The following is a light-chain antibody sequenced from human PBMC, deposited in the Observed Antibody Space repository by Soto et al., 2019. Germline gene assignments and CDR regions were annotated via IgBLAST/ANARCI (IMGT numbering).Light chain of an antibody. V-gene: IGLV5-45*03. CDR1: SGINVGSSR. CDR3: MIWHSSAVV. J-gene: IGLJ2*01. CDR2: YKSDSDK. Sequence: QLVLTQPSSLSASPGASASLTCTLRSGINVGSSRIYWYQQKPGSPPQYLLRYKSDSDKQQGSGVPSRFSGSKDASAIAGILLISGLQSEDEADYYCMIWHSSAVVFGGGTKLTVL.